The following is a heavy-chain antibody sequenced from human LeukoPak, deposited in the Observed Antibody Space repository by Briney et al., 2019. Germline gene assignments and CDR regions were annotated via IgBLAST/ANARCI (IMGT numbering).Heavy chain of an antibody. CDR1: EFSVGSNY. D-gene: IGHD3-22*01. J-gene: IGHJ4*02. CDR3: ARWRVYYDSSGYYDY. V-gene: IGHV3-66*01. Sequence: GGSLRLSCAASEFSVGSNYMTWVRQAPGKGLEWVSLTYSGGSTYYADSVKGRFTISRDNSKNTLYLQMNSLRAEDTAVYYCARWRVYYDSSGYYDYWGQGTLVTVSS. CDR2: TYSGGST.